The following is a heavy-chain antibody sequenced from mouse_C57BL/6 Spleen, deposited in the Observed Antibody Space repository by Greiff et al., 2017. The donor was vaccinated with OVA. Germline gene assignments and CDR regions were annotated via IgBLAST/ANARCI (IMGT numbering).Heavy chain of an antibody. V-gene: IGHV1-82*01. CDR2: IYPGDGDT. CDR1: GYAFSSSW. CDR3: ARRRVITTVVEYYFDY. J-gene: IGHJ2*01. Sequence: QVQLQQSGPELVKPGASVKISCKASGYAFSSSWLNWVKQRPGTGLEWIGRIYPGDGDTNYNGKFKGKATLTADKSSSTAYMQLSSLTSEDSAVYFCARRRVITTVVEYYFDYWGQGTTLTVSS. D-gene: IGHD1-1*01.